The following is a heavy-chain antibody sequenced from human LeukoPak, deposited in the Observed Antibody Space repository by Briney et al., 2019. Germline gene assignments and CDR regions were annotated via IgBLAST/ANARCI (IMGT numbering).Heavy chain of an antibody. D-gene: IGHD3-9*01. Sequence: GGSLRLSCAASGITFNNYAMSWVRQAPGKGLEWVSAISNSGDNTYYADSVKGRFTISRDNSKNTLYLQMNSLRAEDTAVYYCARSYYDILTGPKGTEGYWGQGTLVTVSS. J-gene: IGHJ4*02. CDR1: GITFNNYA. CDR2: ISNSGDNT. CDR3: ARSYYDILTGPKGTEGY. V-gene: IGHV3-23*01.